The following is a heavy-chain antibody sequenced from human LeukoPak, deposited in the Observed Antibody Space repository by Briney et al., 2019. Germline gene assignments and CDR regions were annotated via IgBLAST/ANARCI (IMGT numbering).Heavy chain of an antibody. CDR3: ARDKREGAIHDY. Sequence: GGSLRLSCAASGFTFSSYSMNWVRQAPGMGLEWVSYISTSSSYIYYADSVKGRFTISRDNAKNSLYLQMNSLRAEDTAVYYCARDKREGAIHDYWGQAALVTVSS. J-gene: IGHJ4*02. CDR2: ISTSSSYI. D-gene: IGHD1-26*01. CDR1: GFTFSSYS. V-gene: IGHV3-21*01.